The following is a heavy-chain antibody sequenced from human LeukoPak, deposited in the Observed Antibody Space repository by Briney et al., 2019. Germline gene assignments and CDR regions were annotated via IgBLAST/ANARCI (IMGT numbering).Heavy chain of an antibody. CDR2: INPSGGST. CDR3: ARVFVGATTSDAFDI. Sequence: ASVKVSCKASGGTFSSYAISWVRQAPGQGLEWMGIINPSGGSTNYAQKFQGRVTMTSDTSTSTVYTELRSLRSEDTAVYYCARVFVGATTSDAFDIWGPGTMVTVSS. J-gene: IGHJ3*02. V-gene: IGHV1-46*01. CDR1: GGTFSSYA. D-gene: IGHD1-26*01.